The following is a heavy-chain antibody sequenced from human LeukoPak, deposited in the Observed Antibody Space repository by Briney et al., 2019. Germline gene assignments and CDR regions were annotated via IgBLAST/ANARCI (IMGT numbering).Heavy chain of an antibody. CDR3: ARLGSGSYFGGFDY. D-gene: IGHD1-26*01. Sequence: ASVKVSCKASGGTFSSYAISWVRQAPGQGLEWMGWISAYNGNTNYAQKLQGRVTMTTDTSTSTAYMELRSLRSDDTAVYYCARLGSGSYFGGFDYWGQGTLVTVSS. CDR2: ISAYNGNT. V-gene: IGHV1-18*01. CDR1: GGTFSSYA. J-gene: IGHJ4*02.